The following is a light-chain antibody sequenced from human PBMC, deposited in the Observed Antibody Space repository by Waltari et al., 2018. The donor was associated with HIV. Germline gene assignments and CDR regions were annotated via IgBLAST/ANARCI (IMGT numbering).Light chain of an antibody. V-gene: IGKV4-1*01. Sequence: DIVMTQSPDSLAVSLGEGANINCKYSRSVLYSSNNKNYLAWYHQKPGQPPKLLIYWASTRESGVPDRFSGSGSGTDFTLTISSLQAEDVAVYYCQQYYSTPRTFGRGTKVEIK. CDR1: RSVLYSSNNKNY. CDR2: WAS. J-gene: IGKJ1*01. CDR3: QQYYSTPRT.